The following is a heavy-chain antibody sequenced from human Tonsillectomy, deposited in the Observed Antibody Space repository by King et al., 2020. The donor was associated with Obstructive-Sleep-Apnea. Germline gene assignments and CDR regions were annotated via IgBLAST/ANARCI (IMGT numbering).Heavy chain of an antibody. Sequence: LQLQESGPGLVKPSETLSLTCTVSGGSISSNSYWGWICQPPGKGLEWIGHIYYSGSTYYNPSLKSRITISVDTSKNQFSLELKSVTAADTAVYYCARADRDIAMGLFDYWGQGTLVPVSS. J-gene: IGHJ4*02. V-gene: IGHV4-39*07. CDR2: IYYSGST. D-gene: IGHD5-18*01. CDR3: ARADRDIAMGLFDY. CDR1: GGSISSNSY.